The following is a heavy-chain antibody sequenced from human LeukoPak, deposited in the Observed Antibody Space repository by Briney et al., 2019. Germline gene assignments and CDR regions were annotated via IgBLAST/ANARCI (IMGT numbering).Heavy chain of an antibody. Sequence: SETLSLTCAVYGGSFSGYYWSWIRQPPGKGLEWIGEINHSGSTNYNPSLKSRVTISVDTSKNQFSLKLSSVTSADTAVYYCAIHIVVVPAAKKKNWFDPWGQGTLVTVSS. CDR2: INHSGST. CDR3: AIHIVVVPAAKKKNWFDP. CDR1: GGSFSGYY. D-gene: IGHD2-2*01. J-gene: IGHJ5*02. V-gene: IGHV4-34*01.